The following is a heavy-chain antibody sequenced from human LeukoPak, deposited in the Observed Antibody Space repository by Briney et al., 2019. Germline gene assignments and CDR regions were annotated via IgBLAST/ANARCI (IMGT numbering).Heavy chain of an antibody. J-gene: IGHJ4*02. V-gene: IGHV1-46*01. D-gene: IGHD3-10*01. CDR2: INPSGGST. CDR3: ARDYYGSGSASDY. CDR1: GNTFTNYY. Sequence: ASVKVSCKASGNTFTNYYVHWVRQAPGQGLEWMGIINPSGGSTSYAQKFQGRVTMTRDTSTSTVYMELSSLRSEDTAVYYCARDYYGSGSASDYWGQGTLVTVSS.